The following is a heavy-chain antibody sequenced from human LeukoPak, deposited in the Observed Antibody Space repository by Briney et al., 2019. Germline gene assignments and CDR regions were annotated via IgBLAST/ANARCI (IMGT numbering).Heavy chain of an antibody. CDR3: ARGEHRSAWLIDY. CDR2: ITASSDNI. J-gene: IGHJ4*02. D-gene: IGHD3-3*01. Sequence: KPGGSLRLSCVTSGFTFSDYSMNWVRQAPGKGLEWISYITASSDNINYADSVKGRFTISRDNAKNSLYLQMNSLRDDDTAVYYCARGEHRSAWLIDYWGQGTLVTVSS. V-gene: IGHV3-48*02. CDR1: GFTFSDYS.